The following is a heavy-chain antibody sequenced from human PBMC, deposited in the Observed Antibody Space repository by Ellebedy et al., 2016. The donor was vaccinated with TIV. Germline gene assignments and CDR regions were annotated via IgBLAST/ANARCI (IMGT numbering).Heavy chain of an antibody. J-gene: IGHJ3*01. V-gene: IGHV3-30*03. Sequence: GGSLRLSXAASGFNFASYGMHWVRQAPGKGLEWMAVISYDGRNIYYVDSVKGRFTISRDNSKNTLYLQMNSLRPEDTAMYYCALLILGDVFDLWGHGTMVTVSS. D-gene: IGHD2/OR15-2a*01. CDR1: GFNFASYG. CDR2: ISYDGRNI. CDR3: ALLILGDVFDL.